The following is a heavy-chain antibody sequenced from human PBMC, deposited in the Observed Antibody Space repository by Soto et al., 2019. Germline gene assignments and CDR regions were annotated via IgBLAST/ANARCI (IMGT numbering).Heavy chain of an antibody. CDR3: ARVYDSSVETFDY. CDR2: IYYSGST. J-gene: IGHJ4*02. D-gene: IGHD3-22*01. CDR1: GGSISSYY. Sequence: SETLSLSCAVSGGSISSYYWSWIRQPPGKGLEWIGYIYYSGSTNYSPSLKSRVTISVDTSKNQFSLKLSSVTAADTAVYYCARVYDSSVETFDYWGQGTLVTVSS. V-gene: IGHV4-59*01.